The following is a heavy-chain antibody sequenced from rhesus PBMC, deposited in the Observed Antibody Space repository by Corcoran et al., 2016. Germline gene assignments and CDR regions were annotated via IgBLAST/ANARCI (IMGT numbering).Heavy chain of an antibody. Sequence: QVQLVQSGAEVKKPGASVKVSCKASGFTFGSYAISWVGQDPGQGLEWMGWIIPLVGKTNDAEKVHGRVTSTADTSTSTANMELSSLRSEDTAGYYCARKGVVGSYYDYWGQGVLVTVSS. D-gene: IGHD3-16*01. CDR2: IIPLVGKT. J-gene: IGHJ4*01. CDR3: ARKGVVGSYYDY. CDR1: GFTFGSYA. V-gene: IGHV1S10*01.